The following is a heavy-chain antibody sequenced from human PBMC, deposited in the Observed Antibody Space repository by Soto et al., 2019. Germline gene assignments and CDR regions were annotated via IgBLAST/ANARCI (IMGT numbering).Heavy chain of an antibody. V-gene: IGHV2-5*02. CDR3: AHTMAPRIFDY. CDR2: IYWDDDK. Sequence: QITLKEAGPTLVKPTQTLTLTCSFSGFSLITSGVGVGWIRQPPGKALEWLALIYWDDDKGYRTSLKSRLTLTQDTSKNQVVLTMTNMDPADTATYYCAHTMAPRIFDYWGQGTLVTVSS. J-gene: IGHJ4*02. CDR1: GFSLITSGVG.